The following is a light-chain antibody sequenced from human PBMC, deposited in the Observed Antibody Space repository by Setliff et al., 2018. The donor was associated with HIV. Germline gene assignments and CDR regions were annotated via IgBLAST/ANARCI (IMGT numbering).Light chain of an antibody. CDR2: QAT. CDR3: CSNTGSNTFV. Sequence: QSVLAQPASVSGSPGQSITISCTGTSNDVGRYDLVSCYQQHPARAPKLIIYQATRRPSGVSNRFSGSKSGNVASLTISGLQAEDEADYYCCSNTGSNTFVFGTGTKV. V-gene: IGLV2-23*01. CDR1: SNDVGRYDL. J-gene: IGLJ1*01.